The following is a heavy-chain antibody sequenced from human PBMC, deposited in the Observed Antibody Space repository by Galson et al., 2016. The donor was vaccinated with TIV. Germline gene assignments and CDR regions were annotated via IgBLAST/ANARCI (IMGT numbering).Heavy chain of an antibody. Sequence: QSGAEVKKPGESLKISCKGSGYSFTNSYIAWVRQMPGKGLEWMAIIYPGDSDTRYSPSFQGQVTISADKSISTAYLQWSSLKASDTAMYFCARVVTATSPFDYCGKGTLVTVSS. CDR1: GYSFTNSY. J-gene: IGHJ4*02. CDR2: IYPGDSDT. CDR3: ARVVTATSPFDY. D-gene: IGHD3-22*01. V-gene: IGHV5-51*03.